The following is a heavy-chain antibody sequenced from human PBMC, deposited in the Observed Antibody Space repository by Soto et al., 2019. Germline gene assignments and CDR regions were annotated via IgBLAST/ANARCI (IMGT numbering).Heavy chain of an antibody. D-gene: IGHD6-13*01. CDR1: GFTFSSYG. Sequence: QVQLVESGGGVVQPGRSLRLSCAASGFTFSSYGMHWVRQAPGKGLEWVAVISYDGSNKYYADSVKGRFTISRDNSKNTLYLQMNSLSTEDTAVYYCAKDPRVQQHPGAFDIWGQGTMVTVSS. J-gene: IGHJ3*02. CDR2: ISYDGSNK. CDR3: AKDPRVQQHPGAFDI. V-gene: IGHV3-30*18.